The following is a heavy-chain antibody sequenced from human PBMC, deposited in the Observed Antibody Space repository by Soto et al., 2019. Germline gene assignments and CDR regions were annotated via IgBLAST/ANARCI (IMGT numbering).Heavy chain of an antibody. J-gene: IGHJ4*02. D-gene: IGHD5-18*01. CDR3: ARDLRGYSYGYHY. V-gene: IGHV1-69*13. CDR1: GGTFSSYA. CDR2: IIPIFGTA. Sequence: ASVKVSWKASGGTFSSYAISWVRQAPGQGLEWMGGIIPIFGTANYAQKFQGRVTITADESTSTAYMELSSLRSEDTAVYYCARDLRGYSYGYHYWGQGTLVTVSS.